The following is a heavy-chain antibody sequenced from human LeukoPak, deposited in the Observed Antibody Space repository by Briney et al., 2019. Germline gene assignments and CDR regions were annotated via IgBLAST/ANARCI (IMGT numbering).Heavy chain of an antibody. CDR1: GFTFSSYG. CDR3: AKSYSDTVTPFGY. CDR2: ISYDGSNK. J-gene: IGHJ4*02. Sequence: GGSLRLSRAASGFTFSSYGMHWVRQAPGKGLEWVAVISYDGSNKYYADSVKGRFTISRDNSKNTLYLQMNSLRAEDTAVYYCAKSYSDTVTPFGYWGQGTLVTVSS. D-gene: IGHD4-17*01. V-gene: IGHV3-30*18.